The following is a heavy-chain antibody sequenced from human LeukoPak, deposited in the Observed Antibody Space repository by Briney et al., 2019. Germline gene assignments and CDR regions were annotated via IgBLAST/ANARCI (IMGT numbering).Heavy chain of an antibody. V-gene: IGHV3-23*01. CDR3: AKDDYYDTSGYRD. CDR1: GFTFSNAW. CDR2: ISGSGGST. J-gene: IGHJ4*02. D-gene: IGHD3-22*01. Sequence: GGSLRLSCAASGFTFSNAWMSWVRQAPGKGLEWVSAISGSGGSTYYADSVKGRFTISRDNSKNTLYLQMNSLRAEDTAVYYCAKDDYYDTSGYRDWGQGTLVTVSS.